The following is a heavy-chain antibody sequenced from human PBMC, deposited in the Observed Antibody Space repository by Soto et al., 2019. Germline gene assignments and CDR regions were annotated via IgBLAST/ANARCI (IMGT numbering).Heavy chain of an antibody. Sequence: GASVKVSCKASGYTFTSYGISWVQQAPGQGLEWMGWISAYNGNTNYAQKLQGRVTMTTDTSTSTAYMELRSLRSDDTAVYYCTRDPGYCTHGVCSLYYYYGMDVWGQGTTVTVSS. J-gene: IGHJ6*02. CDR1: GYTFTSYG. CDR3: TRDPGYCTHGVCSLYYYYGMDV. CDR2: ISAYNGNT. D-gene: IGHD2-8*01. V-gene: IGHV1-18*01.